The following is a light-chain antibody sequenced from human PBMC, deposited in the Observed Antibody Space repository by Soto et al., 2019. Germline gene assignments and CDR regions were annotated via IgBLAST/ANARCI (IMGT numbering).Light chain of an antibody. CDR2: TAS. CDR3: QQRNSSPIT. Sequence: DIQLTQSPSFLSASVGDRVTITCRASQGIRSYLAWYQQTPGKAPNLLIHTASTLQSGVPSRFSGSGAGTEFTRTISSLQPEDFATYYCQQRNSSPITFGQGTRLEIK. CDR1: QGIRSY. V-gene: IGKV1-9*01. J-gene: IGKJ5*01.